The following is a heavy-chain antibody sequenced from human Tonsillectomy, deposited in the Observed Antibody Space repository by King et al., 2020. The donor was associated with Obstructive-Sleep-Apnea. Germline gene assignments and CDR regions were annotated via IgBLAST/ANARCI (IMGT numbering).Heavy chain of an antibody. D-gene: IGHD5-12*01. CDR3: TKALSGYDGNYFDY. CDR2: ISWNSGDI. J-gene: IGHJ4*02. Sequence: EVQLVESGGGLVQPGRSLRLSCAASGFTFDDYAMHWVRQAPGKGLEWVSGISWNSGDIGYADSVKGRFTISRDNAKNSLYLQMNSLRAEDTALYYCTKALSGYDGNYFDYWGQGTLVTVSS. CDR1: GFTFDDYA. V-gene: IGHV3-9*01.